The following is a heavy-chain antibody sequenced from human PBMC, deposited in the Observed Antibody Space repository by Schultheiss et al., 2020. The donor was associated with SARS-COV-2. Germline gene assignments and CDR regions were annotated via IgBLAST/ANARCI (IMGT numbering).Heavy chain of an antibody. CDR3: ARVRITMIVVAHYFDY. CDR1: GFTFSSYW. CDR2: IKQDGSEK. J-gene: IGHJ4*02. Sequence: GGSLRLSCAASGFTFSSYWMSWVRQAPGKGLEWVANIKQDGSEKYYVDSVKGRFTISRDNAKNSLYLQMNSLRAEDTAVYYCARVRITMIVVAHYFDYWGQGTLVTVSS. D-gene: IGHD3-22*01. V-gene: IGHV3-7*03.